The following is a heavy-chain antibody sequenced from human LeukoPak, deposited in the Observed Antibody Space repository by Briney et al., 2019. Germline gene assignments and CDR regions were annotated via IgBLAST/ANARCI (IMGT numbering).Heavy chain of an antibody. V-gene: IGHV3-20*04. CDR1: GFTFDDYG. Sequence: GGSLRLSCAASGFTFDDYGMSWVRQAPGKGLEWVSGINWNGGSTGYADSVKGRFTISRDNAKNSLYLQMNSLRAEDTALYYCARDLDSSGYFGGLDYWGQGTLVTVSS. J-gene: IGHJ4*02. CDR2: INWNGGST. CDR3: ARDLDSSGYFGGLDY. D-gene: IGHD3-22*01.